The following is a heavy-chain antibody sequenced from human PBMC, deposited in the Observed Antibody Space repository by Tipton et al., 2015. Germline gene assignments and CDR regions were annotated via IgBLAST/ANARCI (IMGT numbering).Heavy chain of an antibody. V-gene: IGHV4-59*01. CDR2: IYYSGNT. CDR1: GGSISHYY. D-gene: IGHD2-15*01. J-gene: IGHJ5*02. CDR3: ARGGNNWFDP. Sequence: TLSLTCTVSGGSISHYYWSWIRQPPGKGLEWLGHIYYSGNTNYNPSLKSRVTMSVDTSKNQFSLKLTSVNAADTAVYYCARGGNNWFDPWGQGTLVTVSS.